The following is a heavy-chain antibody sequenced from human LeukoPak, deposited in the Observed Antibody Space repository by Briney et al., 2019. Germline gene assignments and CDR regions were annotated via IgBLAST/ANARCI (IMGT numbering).Heavy chain of an antibody. CDR2: IYTSGST. J-gene: IGHJ5*02. CDR1: GDSISSGSYY. D-gene: IGHD2-2*01. CDR3: ARVGSRRFDP. Sequence: PSQTLSLTCTVSGDSISSGSYYWTWIRQPAGKGLEWIGRIYTSGSTNYNPSLKSQVTISVDTSKNQFSLNLSSVTAADTAVYYCARVGSRRFDPWGQGTLVTVSS. V-gene: IGHV4-61*02.